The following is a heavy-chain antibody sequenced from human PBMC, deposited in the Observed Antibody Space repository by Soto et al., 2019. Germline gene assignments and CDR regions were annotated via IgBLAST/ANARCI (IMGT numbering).Heavy chain of an antibody. V-gene: IGHV4-39*01. CDR3: ARLKGAFFITTYNWFDP. CDR1: GDAIISSSYY. Sequence: SETLSLTCTVSGDAIISSSYYFFCIREPPGKGLEWIGDIYYSGTTHYNPSLKSRVTISIDTSKNQFSLHLRSVTAADTAVYYCARLKGAFFITTYNWFDPWGQGTPVTVSS. D-gene: IGHD3-22*01. J-gene: IGHJ5*02. CDR2: IYYSGTT.